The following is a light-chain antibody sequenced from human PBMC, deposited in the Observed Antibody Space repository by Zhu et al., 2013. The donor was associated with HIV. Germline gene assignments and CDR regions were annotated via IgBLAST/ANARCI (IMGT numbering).Light chain of an antibody. CDR3: AVWDDSLNGVV. CDR2: EVT. V-gene: IGLV2-14*01. CDR1: SSDVGGYNY. J-gene: IGLJ2*01. Sequence: QSALTQPASVSGSPGQSITISCTGTSSDVGGYNYVSWYQQHPGRAPKLMIYEVTNRPSGVSNRFSGSKSGNTASLTISGLQPEDEADYYCAVWDDSLNGVVFGGGTKLAVL.